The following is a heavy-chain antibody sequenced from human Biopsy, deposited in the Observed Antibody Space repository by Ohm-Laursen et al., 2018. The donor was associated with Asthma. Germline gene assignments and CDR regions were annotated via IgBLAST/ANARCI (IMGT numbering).Heavy chain of an antibody. CDR2: VYYSGST. D-gene: IGHD2-21*02. J-gene: IGHJ4*02. V-gene: IGHV4-59*01. Sequence: GTLSLTWAVSGGSINNFYWSWIRQPPGKGLESIGHVYYSGSTNYNPSLKSRVTISIDASKNQFSLKLTSVTAADTAVYYCARGVDRVTGLLDHFDSWGQGTLVTVSS. CDR3: ARGVDRVTGLLDHFDS. CDR1: GGSINNFY.